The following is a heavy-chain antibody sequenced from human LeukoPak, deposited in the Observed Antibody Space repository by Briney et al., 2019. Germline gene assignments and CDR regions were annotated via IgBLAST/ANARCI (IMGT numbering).Heavy chain of an antibody. CDR2: IYYSGST. J-gene: IGHJ4*02. V-gene: IGHV4-59*11. Sequence: SETLSLTCTVSGGSISSHYWSWIRQPPGKGLEWIGYIYYSGSTNYNPSLKSRVTISVDTSKNQFSLKLSSVTAADTAVYYCARLARKGPNDYWGQGTLVTVSS. CDR3: ARLARKGPNDY. CDR1: GGSISSHY.